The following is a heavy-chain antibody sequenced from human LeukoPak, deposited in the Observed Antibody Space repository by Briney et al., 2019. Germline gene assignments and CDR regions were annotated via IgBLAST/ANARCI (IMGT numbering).Heavy chain of an antibody. Sequence: GGSLRLSCAASGFTFSSYGMSWVRQAPGKGLEWVSGISGSGGSTYYADSVKGRFTISRDNAKNTLYLQMNSLRAEDTAVYYCAHGSMYQLDYWGQGTLVTVSS. J-gene: IGHJ4*02. CDR1: GFTFSSYG. D-gene: IGHD2-2*01. CDR2: ISGSGGST. CDR3: AHGSMYQLDY. V-gene: IGHV3-23*01.